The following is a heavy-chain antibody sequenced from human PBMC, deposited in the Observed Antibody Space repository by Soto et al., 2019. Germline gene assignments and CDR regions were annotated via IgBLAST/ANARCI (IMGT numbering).Heavy chain of an antibody. Sequence: SETLSLTCTVSGGSISSGGHYWSWIRQHPEKGLEWIGYIYYSGSTYCNPSLKSRVTISIDTSQNQFSLKLSSVTAADTAVYYCARVRHYGDYVYFDYWGQGTLVTVSS. D-gene: IGHD4-17*01. CDR3: ARVRHYGDYVYFDY. CDR1: GGSISSGGHY. CDR2: IYYSGST. J-gene: IGHJ4*02. V-gene: IGHV4-31*03.